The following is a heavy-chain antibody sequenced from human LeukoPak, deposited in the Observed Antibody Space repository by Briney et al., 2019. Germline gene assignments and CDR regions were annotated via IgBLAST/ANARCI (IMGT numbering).Heavy chain of an antibody. J-gene: IGHJ6*02. CDR1: GGSISSYY. Sequence: SETLSLTCTVSGGSISSYYWSWIRQPPGKGLEWIGSIYYGGSTYYNPSLKSRVTISVDTSKNQFSLKLSSVTAADTAVYYCARQGYYYGVDVWGQGTTVTVSS. CDR3: ARQGYYYGVDV. CDR2: IYYGGST. V-gene: IGHV4-59*05.